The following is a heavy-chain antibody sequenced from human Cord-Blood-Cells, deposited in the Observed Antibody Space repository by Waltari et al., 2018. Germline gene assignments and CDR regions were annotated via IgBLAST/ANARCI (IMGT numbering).Heavy chain of an antibody. Sequence: QVQLVQSGAEVKKPGSSVKVSCKASGGTFSSYAISWVRQAPGQGLEWRGGIIPIFGTANYTQKFQGRVTITADKSTSTAYMELSSLRSEDTAVYYCARGRYYDFWSGYPLLDYWGQGTLVTVSS. CDR1: GGTFSSYA. J-gene: IGHJ4*02. CDR3: ARGRYYDFWSGYPLLDY. V-gene: IGHV1-69*06. CDR2: IIPIFGTA. D-gene: IGHD3-3*01.